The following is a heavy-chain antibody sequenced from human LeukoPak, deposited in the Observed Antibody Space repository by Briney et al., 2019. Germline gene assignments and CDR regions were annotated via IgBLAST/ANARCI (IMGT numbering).Heavy chain of an antibody. CDR3: ARGSTGTYAFDI. CDR2: IRYDGSNK. Sequence: GGSLRLSCAASGFTFSSYGMHWVRQAPGKGLECVAVIRYDGSNKYYADSVKGRFTISRDNSKNTLYLQMNSLRAEDTAVYYCARGSTGTYAFDIWGQGTMVTVSS. V-gene: IGHV3-33*01. D-gene: IGHD1-1*01. CDR1: GFTFSSYG. J-gene: IGHJ3*02.